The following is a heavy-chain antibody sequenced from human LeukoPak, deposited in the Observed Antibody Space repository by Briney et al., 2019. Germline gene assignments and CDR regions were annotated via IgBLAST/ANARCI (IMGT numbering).Heavy chain of an antibody. V-gene: IGHV7-4-1*04. Sequence: ASVKVSCKASGYTFTSYAMNWVRQAPGQGLEWMGWINTNTGNPTYAQGFTGRFVFSLDTSVSMAYLQISSLKAEDTAVYYCARDYDILTGYYLGPFDYWGQGTLVTVSS. J-gene: IGHJ4*02. CDR2: INTNTGNP. CDR1: GYTFTSYA. D-gene: IGHD3-9*01. CDR3: ARDYDILTGYYLGPFDY.